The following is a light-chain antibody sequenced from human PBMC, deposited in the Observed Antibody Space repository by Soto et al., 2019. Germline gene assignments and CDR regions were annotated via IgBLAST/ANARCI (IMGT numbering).Light chain of an antibody. CDR2: DVS. CDR3: SSYTSSSTLRV. Sequence: QSALTQPASVSGSPGQSITISCTGTSSDVGGYNYVSWYQQHPGKAPKLMIYDVSNRPSGVSNRFSGSKSGNTASLTISGLQAEDDDDYYCSSYTSSSTLRVFGGGTKPTVL. CDR1: SSDVGGYNY. J-gene: IGLJ2*01. V-gene: IGLV2-14*01.